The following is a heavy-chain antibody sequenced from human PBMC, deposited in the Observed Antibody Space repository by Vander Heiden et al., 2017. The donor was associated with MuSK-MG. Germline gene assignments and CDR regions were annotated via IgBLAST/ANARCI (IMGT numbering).Heavy chain of an antibody. V-gene: IGHV3-7*01. CDR3: ARGGFYPAY. CDR1: GFTFSNDW. J-gene: IGHJ4*02. Sequence: EVQVVESGGGLVQPGGPLRLSCAVFGFTFSNDWMSWVRQTPGKGLEWVANIKQDGSEKNYVDSVKGRFTISRDNAKNSLDLQMNSLRVEDTAVYFCARGGFYPAYWGQGTLVTVSS. D-gene: IGHD5-12*01. CDR2: IKQDGSEK.